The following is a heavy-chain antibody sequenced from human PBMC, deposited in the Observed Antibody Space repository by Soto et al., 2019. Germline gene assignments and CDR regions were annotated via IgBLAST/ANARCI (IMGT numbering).Heavy chain of an antibody. CDR1: GFSLSTSGVG. D-gene: IGHD3-16*01. Sequence: QITLKESGPTLVKPTQTLTLTCTFSGFSLSTSGVGVGWIRQPPGKALEWLALIYWDDDKRYSPSLKSRLTISKDTSKNQVVLTMTNMDPVDTATYYCAHRDNNILGGSWDYWGQGTLVTVSS. V-gene: IGHV2-5*02. CDR2: IYWDDDK. CDR3: AHRDNNILGGSWDY. J-gene: IGHJ4*02.